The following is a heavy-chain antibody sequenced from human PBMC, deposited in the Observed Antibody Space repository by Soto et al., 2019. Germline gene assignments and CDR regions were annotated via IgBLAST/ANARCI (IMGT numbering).Heavy chain of an antibody. D-gene: IGHD6-6*01. CDR2: IWYDGSNK. V-gene: IGHV3-33*01. J-gene: IGHJ3*02. Sequence: QVQLVESGGGVVQPGRSLRLSCAASGFTFSSYGTHWVRQAPGKGLEWVAVIWYDGSNKYYADSVKGRFTISRDNSKNTLYQQMNSLRAEDTAVYYCARDRGQYSSSWAMEAFDIWGQGTMVTVSS. CDR1: GFTFSSYG. CDR3: ARDRGQYSSSWAMEAFDI.